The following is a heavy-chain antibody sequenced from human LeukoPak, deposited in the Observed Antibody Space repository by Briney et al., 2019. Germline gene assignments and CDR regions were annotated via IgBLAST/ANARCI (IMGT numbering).Heavy chain of an antibody. CDR3: ASMLLGGSGWYNY. CDR2: ISSSSSYI. Sequence: GGSLRLSCAACGFTFSNYNMNWVRQAPGKGLEWVSSISSSSSYIYYTDSVKGRFTISRDNAKNSLFLQMNSLRAEDTAVYYCASMLLGGSGWYNYWGQGTLVTVSS. J-gene: IGHJ4*02. CDR1: GFTFSNYN. V-gene: IGHV3-21*01. D-gene: IGHD6-19*01.